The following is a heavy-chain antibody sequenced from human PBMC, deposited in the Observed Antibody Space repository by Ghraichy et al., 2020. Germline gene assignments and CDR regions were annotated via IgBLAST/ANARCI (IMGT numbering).Heavy chain of an antibody. V-gene: IGHV4-38-2*02. CDR3: ARVRAAAGPDY. CDR1: GYSISSGYY. Sequence: SETLSLTCTVSGYSISSGYYWGWIRQPPGKGLEWIGSIYHSGSTYYNPSLKSRVTISVDTSKNQFSLKLSSVTAADTAVYYCARVRAAAGPDYWGQGTLVTVSS. D-gene: IGHD6-13*01. CDR2: IYHSGST. J-gene: IGHJ4*02.